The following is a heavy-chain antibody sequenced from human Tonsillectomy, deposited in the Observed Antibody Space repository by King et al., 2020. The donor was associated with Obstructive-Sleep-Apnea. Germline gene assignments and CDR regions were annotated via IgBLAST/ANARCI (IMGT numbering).Heavy chain of an antibody. V-gene: IGHV1-8*01. CDR1: GYTFTSYD. CDR2: MNPNSGNT. D-gene: IGHD3-10*01. Sequence: VQLVESGAEVKKPGASVKVSCKSSGYTFTSYDINWVRQATGQGLEWMGWMNPNSGNTGFEQKFQGRVTMTRITSISTAYMELSSLRSEDTAVYYGARGMVRGAAFDPWGQGTLVTVSS. CDR3: ARGMVRGAAFDP. J-gene: IGHJ5*02.